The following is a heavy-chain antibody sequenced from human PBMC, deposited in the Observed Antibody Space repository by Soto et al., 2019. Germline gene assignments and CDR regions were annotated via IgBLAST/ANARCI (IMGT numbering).Heavy chain of an antibody. J-gene: IGHJ6*02. CDR1: GGSISSGDYC. Sequence: KTSETLSLTCTVSGGSISSGDYCWSWIRQPPGKGLEWIGYIYYSGSTYYNPSLKSRVTISVDTSKNQFSLKLSSVTAADTAVYYCARGGMITFGGVIANPYYYYGMDVWGQGTTVTVSS. V-gene: IGHV4-30-4*01. CDR2: IYYSGST. D-gene: IGHD3-16*02. CDR3: ARGGMITFGGVIANPYYYYGMDV.